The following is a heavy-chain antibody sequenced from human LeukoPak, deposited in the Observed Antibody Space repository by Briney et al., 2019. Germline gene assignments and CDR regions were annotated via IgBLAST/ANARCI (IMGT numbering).Heavy chain of an antibody. J-gene: IGHJ4*02. CDR1: GITLSNYG. V-gene: IGHV3-23*01. Sequence: PGGSLRLSCAVSGITLSNYGMSWVRQAPGKGLEWVAGLSDSGGGTNYADSVKGRFTISRDNAKNTLYLQMNSLRAEDTAVYFCAKRGVAIRVILVGFHKEAYYFDSWGQGAPVTVSS. CDR2: LSDSGGGT. D-gene: IGHD3-10*01. CDR3: AKRGVAIRVILVGFHKEAYYFDS.